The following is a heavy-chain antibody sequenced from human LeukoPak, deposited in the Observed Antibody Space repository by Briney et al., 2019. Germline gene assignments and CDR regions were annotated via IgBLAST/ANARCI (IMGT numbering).Heavy chain of an antibody. Sequence: SETLSHTCTVSGGSISSYYWSWIRQPPGKGLEWIGNIYYSGSTNYNPSLKSRVTISVDTSKNQFYLKPNSVTAADTAVYYCARETHYYDSSGYLGYWGQGTLVTVSS. CDR2: IYYSGST. V-gene: IGHV4-59*12. CDR1: GGSISSYY. J-gene: IGHJ4*02. CDR3: ARETHYYDSSGYLGY. D-gene: IGHD3-22*01.